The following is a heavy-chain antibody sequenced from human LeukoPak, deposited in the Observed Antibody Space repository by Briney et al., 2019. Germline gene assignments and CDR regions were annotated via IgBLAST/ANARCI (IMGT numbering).Heavy chain of an antibody. CDR1: GFTFSDYW. D-gene: IGHD4-23*01. J-gene: IGHJ4*02. V-gene: IGHV3-7*01. Sequence: GGSLRLSCAASGFTFSDYWMSWMRQAPGKGLEWVANIKYDGNEEYYVDSVKGRFTISRDNAKNSLYLQSNSLRVEDTAVYYCKSGGAAPGSFDNWGQRTLVTVSP. CDR2: IKYDGNEE. CDR3: KSGGAAPGSFDN.